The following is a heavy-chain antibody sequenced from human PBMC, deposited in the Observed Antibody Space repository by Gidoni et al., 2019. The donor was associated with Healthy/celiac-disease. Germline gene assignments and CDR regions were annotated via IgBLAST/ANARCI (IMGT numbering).Heavy chain of an antibody. D-gene: IGHD3-3*01. Sequence: QVQLVESGGGVVQHGRSLRLSCAASGFPFSSYGMPWVRHAPGKGLEWVAVIWYDGMNKYYADSVKGRFTISRDNSKNTLYLQMNSRSAEDTAVYYCAREIFQSDGRTDGGAFDIWGQGTMVTVSS. CDR2: IWYDGMNK. CDR3: AREIFQSDGRTDGGAFDI. CDR1: GFPFSSYG. V-gene: IGHV3-33*01. J-gene: IGHJ3*02.